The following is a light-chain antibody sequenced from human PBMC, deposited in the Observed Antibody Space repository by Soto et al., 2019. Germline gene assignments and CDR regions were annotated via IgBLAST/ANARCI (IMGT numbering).Light chain of an antibody. V-gene: IGKV3-15*01. CDR2: GAS. CDR1: QSVSSN. Sequence: EIVMTQSPATLSLSPGERATLSCRASQSVSSNLAWYQQKPGQAPRLLMYGASTRATGVPARFSGSGSGKEFTLTRSSLQSEDFAVYYCQQYNDWLPCTFGQGTKLEIK. CDR3: QQYNDWLPCT. J-gene: IGKJ2*02.